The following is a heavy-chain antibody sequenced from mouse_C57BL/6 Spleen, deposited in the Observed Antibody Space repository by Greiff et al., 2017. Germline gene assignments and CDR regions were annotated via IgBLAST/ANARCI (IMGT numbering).Heavy chain of an antibody. CDR1: GYTFTSYW. V-gene: IGHV1-69*01. J-gene: IGHJ1*03. CDR3: ARREGYGSRYFDV. CDR2: IDPSDSYT. Sequence: QVQLQQPGAELVMPGASVKLSCKASGYTFTSYWMHWVKQRPGQGLEWIGEIDPSDSYTNYNQKFKGKSTLTVDKSSSTAYMQLSSLTSEDSAVYYCARREGYGSRYFDVWGTGTTVTVSS. D-gene: IGHD1-1*01.